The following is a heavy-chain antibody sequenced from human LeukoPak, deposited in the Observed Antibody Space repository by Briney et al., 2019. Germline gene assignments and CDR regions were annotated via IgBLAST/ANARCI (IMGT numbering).Heavy chain of an antibody. CDR2: IRYDGSNK. CDR3: AKDSVRYFDLDY. J-gene: IGHJ4*02. Sequence: PGKSLRLSCAASGFTFSSYGMHWVRQAPGKGLEWVAFIRYDGSNKYYADSVKGRFTISRDNSKNTLYLQMNSLRAEDTAVYYCAKDSVRYFDLDYWGQGTLVTVSS. D-gene: IGHD3-9*01. V-gene: IGHV3-30*02. CDR1: GFTFSSYG.